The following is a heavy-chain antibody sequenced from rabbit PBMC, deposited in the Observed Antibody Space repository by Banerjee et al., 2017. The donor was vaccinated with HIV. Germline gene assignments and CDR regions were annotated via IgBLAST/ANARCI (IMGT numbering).Heavy chain of an antibody. J-gene: IGHJ4*01. V-gene: IGHV1S45*01. D-gene: IGHD1-1*01. CDR1: GFSLSNKYV. Sequence: QEQLEESGGDLVKPEGSLTLTCTASGFSLSNKYVMCWVRQAPGKGLELIACIWTSGGASTYYANCAKGRFTISKTSSTTVTLQMTSLTAADTATYFCARGGAVVRYFTLWGQGTLVTVS. CDR2: IWTSGGAST. CDR3: ARGGAVVRYFTL.